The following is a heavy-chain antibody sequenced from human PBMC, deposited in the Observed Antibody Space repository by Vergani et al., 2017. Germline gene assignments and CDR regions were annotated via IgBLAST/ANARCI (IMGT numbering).Heavy chain of an antibody. CDR1: GYPFTVSS. Sequence: QVHLVQSGSELKKPGASVKVSCKASGYPFTVSSINWVRQAPGQGLEWMGWINTNTGNPTYAQGFAGRFVFSLDTSVSTAYLQMSSRKAEDTAVYYCAGDANYILFDSWGQGTLVTVSS. V-gene: IGHV7-4-1*02. J-gene: IGHJ4*02. CDR3: AGDANYILFDS. CDR2: INTNTGNP. D-gene: IGHD4/OR15-4a*01.